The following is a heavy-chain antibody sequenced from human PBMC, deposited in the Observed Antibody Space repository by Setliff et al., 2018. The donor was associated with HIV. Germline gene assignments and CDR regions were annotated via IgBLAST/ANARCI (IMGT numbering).Heavy chain of an antibody. CDR3: ARPNYYDGSGSFDY. V-gene: IGHV3-48*03. D-gene: IGHD3-22*01. J-gene: IGHJ4*02. CDR1: GFTFSNYE. Sequence: GSLRLSCAASGFTFSNYEMNWVRQAPGKGLEWVSYISSSGTTIYYADSVKGRFTISRDNAKNSLYLQMNSLRAEDTAVYYCARPNYYDGSGSFDYWGQGTLVTVSS. CDR2: ISSSGTTI.